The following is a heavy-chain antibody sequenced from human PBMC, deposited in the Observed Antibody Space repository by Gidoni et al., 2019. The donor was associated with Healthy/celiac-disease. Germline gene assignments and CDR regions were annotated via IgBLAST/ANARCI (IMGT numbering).Heavy chain of an antibody. Sequence: EVQLMESGGGLFQRGGSLRPSCAASGCTFSSYWMHWVRQAQGKGLVWVSRINSDGSITSYADSVKGRFIISRDNAKNTLYLQMNSLRAADTAVYYCATVSVAWNAFDIWGQGTMVTVSS. V-gene: IGHV3-74*01. J-gene: IGHJ3*02. CDR3: ATVSVAWNAFDI. CDR2: INSDGSIT. CDR1: GCTFSSYW. D-gene: IGHD6-6*01.